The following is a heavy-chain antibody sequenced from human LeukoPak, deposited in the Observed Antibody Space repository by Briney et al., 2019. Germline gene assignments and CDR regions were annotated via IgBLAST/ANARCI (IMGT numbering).Heavy chain of an antibody. CDR2: INPNSGGT. CDR1: GYTFTSYD. Sequence: ASVKVSCKASGYTFTSYDINWVRQAPGQGLEWMGWINPNSGGTNYEQKFQGRVTMTRDTSISTAYMELSRLRSDDTAVYYCARGDGSGYYFDAFDIWGQGTMVTVSS. D-gene: IGHD3-22*01. V-gene: IGHV1-2*02. J-gene: IGHJ3*02. CDR3: ARGDGSGYYFDAFDI.